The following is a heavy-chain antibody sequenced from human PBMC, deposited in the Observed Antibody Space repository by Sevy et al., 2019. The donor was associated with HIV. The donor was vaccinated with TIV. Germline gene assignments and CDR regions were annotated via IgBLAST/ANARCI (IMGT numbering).Heavy chain of an antibody. CDR2: ISFDGSNK. CDR1: GFTFSNYG. D-gene: IGHD4-4*01. V-gene: IGHV3-30*18. CDR3: ANGPGYSKNY. Sequence: GGSLRLSCAASGFTFSNYGMHWVRQTPGKGLEWVAVISFDGSNKYYADSGKGRFTISRDNPKNTLYLLMNSLRPEDTAVYYCANGPGYSKNYWGQGTLVTVSS. J-gene: IGHJ4*02.